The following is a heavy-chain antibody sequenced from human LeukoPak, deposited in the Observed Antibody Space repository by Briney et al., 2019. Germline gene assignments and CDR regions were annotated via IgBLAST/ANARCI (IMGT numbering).Heavy chain of an antibody. J-gene: IGHJ4*02. CDR2: ISYDGSNK. Sequence: PGGSLRLSCAASGFTFSSYAMHWVRQAPGKGLEWVAVISYDGSNKYYADSVKGRFTISRDNSKNTLYLQMNSLRAEDTAVYYCARDPAVVPAAMDYFDYWGQGTLVTVSS. D-gene: IGHD2-2*01. CDR3: ARDPAVVPAAMDYFDY. CDR1: GFTFSSYA. V-gene: IGHV3-30-3*01.